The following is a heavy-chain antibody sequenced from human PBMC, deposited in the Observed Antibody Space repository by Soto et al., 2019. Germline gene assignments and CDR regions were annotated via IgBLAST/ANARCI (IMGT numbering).Heavy chain of an antibody. CDR1: GGSISHYY. J-gene: IGHJ4*02. CDR2: VHYSGTT. V-gene: IGHV4-59*01. Sequence: QVQLQESGPGLVKPSETLILTCTVSGGSISHYYWNWIRQPPGKGLEWIGYVHYSGTTSYNPSLKSRVTISLDTSTNQFSLTLSSVTAADTAVYYCARRWSGTDYWGPGILVTVSS. CDR3: ARRWSGTDY. D-gene: IGHD3-10*01.